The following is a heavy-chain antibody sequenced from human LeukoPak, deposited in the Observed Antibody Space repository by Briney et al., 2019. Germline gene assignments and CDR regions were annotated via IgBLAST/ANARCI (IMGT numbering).Heavy chain of an antibody. D-gene: IGHD3-22*01. CDR3: AKAGYYYDSSGYYLDY. Sequence: PGGSLRLSCAASGFTFDDYAMHWVRQAPGKGLEWVSGISWNSGSIGYADSVKGRFTISRDNAKNSLYPQMNSLRAEDMALYYCAKAGYYYDSSGYYLDYWGQGTLVTVSS. CDR2: ISWNSGSI. V-gene: IGHV3-9*03. CDR1: GFTFDDYA. J-gene: IGHJ4*02.